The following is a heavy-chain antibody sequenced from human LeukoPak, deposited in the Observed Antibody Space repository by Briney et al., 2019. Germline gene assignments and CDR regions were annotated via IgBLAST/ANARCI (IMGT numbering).Heavy chain of an antibody. CDR1: GGSISSVRNY. Sequence: PSQTLSLTCTVSGGSISSVRNYWSWIRQPPGRGLEWIGYISHSGSTYYNPSLKSRVTISVDTSKNQFSLKLSSVTAADTAVYYCARDSPSTMVLHWGQGTLVTVSS. D-gene: IGHD3-10*01. V-gene: IGHV4-30-2*05. J-gene: IGHJ1*01. CDR2: ISHSGST. CDR3: ARDSPSTMVLH.